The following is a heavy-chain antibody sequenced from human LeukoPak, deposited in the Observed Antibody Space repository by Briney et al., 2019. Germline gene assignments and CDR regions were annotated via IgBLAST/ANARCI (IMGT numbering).Heavy chain of an antibody. V-gene: IGHV3-21*01. J-gene: IGHJ4*02. D-gene: IGHD6-13*01. Sequence: PGGSLRLSCAASGFTFDDYAMHWVRQAPGKGLEWVSSISSSSSYIYYADSVKGRFTISRDNAKNSLYLQMNSLRAEDTAVYYCARRGYSSSWIDYWGQGTLVTVSS. CDR3: ARRGYSSSWIDY. CDR2: ISSSSSYI. CDR1: GFTFDDYA.